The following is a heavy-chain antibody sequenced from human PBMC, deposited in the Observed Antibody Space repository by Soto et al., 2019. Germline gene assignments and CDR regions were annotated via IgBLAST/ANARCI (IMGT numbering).Heavy chain of an antibody. CDR2: IYYSGST. J-gene: IGHJ5*02. CDR1: GGSISSSSYY. V-gene: IGHV4-39*01. Sequence: SETLSLTCTVSGGSISSSSYYWGWIRQPPGKGLEWIGSIYYSGSTYYNSSLKSRVTISVDTSKNQFSLKLSSVTAADTAVYYCAVPPNYYDSSGYKNWFDPWGQGTLVTVSS. D-gene: IGHD3-22*01. CDR3: AVPPNYYDSSGYKNWFDP.